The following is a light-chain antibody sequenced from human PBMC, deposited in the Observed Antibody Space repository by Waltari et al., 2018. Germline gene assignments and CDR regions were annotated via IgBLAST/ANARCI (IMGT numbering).Light chain of an antibody. V-gene: IGKV1-5*03. J-gene: IGKJ2*01. CDR1: QSILPW. Sequence: IQMTQSPSTLSASLGDRVSITCRASQSILPWLAWYQQKPGKAPKLLIYKASNLQSGVPSRFSGSGSGTEFTLTISSLQPDDFATYYCQQYSTHYTFGQGTKVE. CDR3: QQYSTHYT. CDR2: KAS.